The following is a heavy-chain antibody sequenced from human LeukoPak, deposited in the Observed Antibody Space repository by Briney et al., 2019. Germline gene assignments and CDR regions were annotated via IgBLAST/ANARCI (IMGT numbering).Heavy chain of an antibody. CDR2: INHSGST. CDR3: ARAGDGYNYHYFDY. V-gene: IGHV4-34*01. Sequence: PSETLSLTCTVSGASISSYFWSWIRQPPGKGLEWIGEINHSGSTNYNPSLKSRVTISVDTSKNQFSLKLSSVTAADTAVYYCARAGDGYNYHYFDYWGQGTLVTVSS. J-gene: IGHJ4*02. D-gene: IGHD5-12*01. CDR1: GASISSYF.